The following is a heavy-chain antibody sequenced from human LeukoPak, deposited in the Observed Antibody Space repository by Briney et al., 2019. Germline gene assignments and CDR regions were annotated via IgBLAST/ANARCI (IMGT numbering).Heavy chain of an antibody. CDR2: IYYSGST. D-gene: IGHD3-3*01. CDR3: ASGRYSTPNYDFWSGYSDYYYYGMDV. J-gene: IGHJ6*02. CDR1: GGSISSYY. Sequence: SETLSLTCTVSGGSISSYYWSWIRQPPGKGLEWIGYIYYSGSTNYNPSLKSRVTISVDTSKNQFSLKLSSVTAADTAVYYCASGRYSTPNYDFWSGYSDYYYYGMDVWGQGTTVTVSS. V-gene: IGHV4-59*08.